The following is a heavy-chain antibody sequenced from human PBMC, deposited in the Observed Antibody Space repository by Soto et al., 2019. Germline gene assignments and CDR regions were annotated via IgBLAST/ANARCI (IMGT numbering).Heavy chain of an antibody. CDR3: ARDSRTTVTTARDGMDV. V-gene: IGHV3-53*02. J-gene: IGHJ6*02. Sequence: EVQLVETGGGLIQPGGSLRLSCAASGFTVSSNYMSWVRQAPGKGLEWVSVIYSGGSTYYADSVKGRFTISRDNSKNTLYLQMNRLRAEDTAVYYCARDSRTTVTTARDGMDVWGQGTTVTVSS. CDR1: GFTVSSNY. CDR2: IYSGGST. D-gene: IGHD4-17*01.